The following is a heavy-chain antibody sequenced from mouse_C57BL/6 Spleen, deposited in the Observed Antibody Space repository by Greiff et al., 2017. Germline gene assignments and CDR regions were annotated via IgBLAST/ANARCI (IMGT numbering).Heavy chain of an antibody. V-gene: IGHV1-50*01. D-gene: IGHD2-10*01. J-gene: IGHJ2*01. Sequence: QVQLQQPGAELVKPGASVKLSCKASGYTFTSYWMQWVKQRPGQGLEWIGEIDPSDSYTNYNQKFKGKATLTVDTSSSTAYVQLSSLTSEDSAVYYCAREEGLLSIRPLDYWGQGTTLTVSS. CDR1: GYTFTSYW. CDR3: AREEGLLSIRPLDY. CDR2: IDPSDSYT.